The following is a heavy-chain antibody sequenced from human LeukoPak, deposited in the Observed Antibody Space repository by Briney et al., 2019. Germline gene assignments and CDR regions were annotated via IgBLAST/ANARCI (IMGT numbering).Heavy chain of an antibody. CDR1: GGTFSSYA. V-gene: IGHV1-69*06. CDR3: ARDLLDKHYYDSR. Sequence: ASVKVSCKASGGTFSSYAISWVRQAPGQGLEWMGGIIPIFGTANYAQKFQGRVTITADKSTSTAYMELNSLRAEDTAVYYCARDLLDKHYYDSRWGQGTLVTVSS. J-gene: IGHJ4*02. D-gene: IGHD3-22*01. CDR2: IIPIFGTA.